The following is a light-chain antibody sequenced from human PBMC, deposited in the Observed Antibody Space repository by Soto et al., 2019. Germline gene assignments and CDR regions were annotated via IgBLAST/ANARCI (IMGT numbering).Light chain of an antibody. CDR1: SSDVGGYNF. V-gene: IGLV2-8*01. CDR2: EVS. Sequence: QSVLTQPPSASGSPGQSVTISCTGTSSDVGGYNFVSWYRQHPGKAPKLMISEVSKRPSGVPDPFSGSKSGNTASLTVSGLPPEDESDYYCTSYAGSNSVVFGGGTQLTVL. J-gene: IGLJ2*01. CDR3: TSYAGSNSVV.